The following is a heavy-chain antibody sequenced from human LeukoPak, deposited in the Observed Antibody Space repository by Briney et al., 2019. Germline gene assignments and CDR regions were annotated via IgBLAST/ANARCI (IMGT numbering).Heavy chain of an antibody. V-gene: IGHV3-33*06. Sequence: PGRSLRLSCAASGFTFSSYGMHWVRQAPGKGLEWVAVIWYDGSNKYYADSVKGRFTISRDNSKNTPYLQMNSLRAEDTAVYYCAKERRGDGYEDWGQGTLVTVSS. CDR1: GFTFSSYG. CDR3: AKERRGDGYED. CDR2: IWYDGSNK. D-gene: IGHD5-24*01. J-gene: IGHJ4*02.